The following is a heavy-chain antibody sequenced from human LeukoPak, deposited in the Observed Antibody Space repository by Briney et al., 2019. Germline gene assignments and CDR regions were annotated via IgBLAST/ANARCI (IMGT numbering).Heavy chain of an antibody. Sequence: GGSLRLSCAASGFPFSPFAMGWARQAPGKGLEWVSGISGAGTINYADSVKGRFTISRDNSRNTLYLQMNSLRAEDTAVYYCARDPRGYSYGYWYFDYWGQGTLVTVPS. CDR2: ISGAGTI. V-gene: IGHV3-23*01. CDR3: ARDPRGYSYGYWYFDY. CDR1: GFPFSPFA. J-gene: IGHJ4*02. D-gene: IGHD5-18*01.